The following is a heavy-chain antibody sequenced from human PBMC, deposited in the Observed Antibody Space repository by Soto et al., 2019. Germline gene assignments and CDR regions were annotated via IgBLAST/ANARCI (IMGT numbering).Heavy chain of an antibody. CDR2: IDPSDSYT. Sequence: GESLKISCKGSGYSFTSYWISWARQMPGKGLEWVGRIDPSDSYTNYSPSFQGHVTISADKSISTAYLQWSSLKASDTAMYYCARAIVVVPAAEEYYYYGMDVWGQGTTVTVSS. CDR3: ARAIVVVPAAEEYYYYGMDV. V-gene: IGHV5-10-1*01. J-gene: IGHJ6*02. D-gene: IGHD2-2*01. CDR1: GYSFTSYW.